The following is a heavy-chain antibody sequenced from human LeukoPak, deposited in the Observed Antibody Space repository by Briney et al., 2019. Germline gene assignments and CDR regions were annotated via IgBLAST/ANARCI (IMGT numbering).Heavy chain of an antibody. D-gene: IGHD6-19*01. CDR2: IWYDGSNK. V-gene: IGHV3-33*01. CDR3: ARDRIKQWLVLSYGMDV. Sequence: GRSLRLSCAASGFTFSSCGMHWVRHAPGKGLEWVAVIWYDGSNKYYADSVKGRFTISRDNSKKTLYLQMNSLRAEDTAVYYCARDRIKQWLVLSYGMDVWGQGTTVTVSS. CDR1: GFTFSSCG. J-gene: IGHJ6*02.